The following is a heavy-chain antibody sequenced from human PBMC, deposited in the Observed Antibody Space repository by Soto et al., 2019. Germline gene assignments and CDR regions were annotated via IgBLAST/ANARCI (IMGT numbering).Heavy chain of an antibody. CDR3: ARAKFMITFGGVIVRTFDY. J-gene: IGHJ4*02. V-gene: IGHV1-8*01. CDR2: MNPNSGNT. Sequence: ASVKVSCKASGYTFTSYDINWVRQATGQGLEWMGWMNPNSGNTGYAQKFQGRVTMTRNTSISTAYMELSSLRSEDTAVYYCARAKFMITFGGVIVRTFDYWGQGTLVTVSS. CDR1: GYTFTSYD. D-gene: IGHD3-16*02.